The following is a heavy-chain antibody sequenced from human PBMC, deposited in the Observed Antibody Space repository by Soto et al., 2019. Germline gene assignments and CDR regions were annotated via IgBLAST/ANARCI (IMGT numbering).Heavy chain of an antibody. J-gene: IGHJ6*02. V-gene: IGHV4-31*03. CDR1: GGSISSGGYY. Sequence: QVQLQESGPGLVKPSQTLSLTCTVSGGSISSGGYYWSWIRQHPGKGLEWIGYIYYSGSTYYNPSLKSRVTISVDTSKNQFSLKLSSVTAADTAVYYCARYSSGWPAAPYGMDVWGQGTTVTVSS. CDR3: ARYSSGWPAAPYGMDV. CDR2: IYYSGST. D-gene: IGHD6-19*01.